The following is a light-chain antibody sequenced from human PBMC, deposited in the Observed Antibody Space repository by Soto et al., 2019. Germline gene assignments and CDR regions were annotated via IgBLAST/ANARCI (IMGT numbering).Light chain of an antibody. Sequence: QLVLTQPPSVSGAPGQRVTISCTGSSSNIGAGYNVQWYQQLPGTAPKLFIYHSTNRPSGVPDRFSASKSGTSASLTITGLQAEDEADYYCQSFDLSVSWVFGGGTKLTVL. CDR3: QSFDLSVSWV. V-gene: IGLV1-40*01. CDR1: SSNIGAGYN. J-gene: IGLJ3*02. CDR2: HST.